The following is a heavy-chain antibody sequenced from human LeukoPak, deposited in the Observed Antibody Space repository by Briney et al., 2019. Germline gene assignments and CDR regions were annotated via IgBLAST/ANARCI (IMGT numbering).Heavy chain of an antibody. CDR1: GYRVSSYW. V-gene: IGHV5-51*01. CDR3: ASILTHDAFDI. Sequence: GESLKISCKGSGYRVSSYWIGWVRQMPGKGLEWMGVIYPGDSDTRYSPSFQGQVTISADKSISTAYLQWSSLKASDTAMYYCASILTHDAFDIWGQGTMVTVSS. J-gene: IGHJ3*02. D-gene: IGHD3-9*01. CDR2: IYPGDSDT.